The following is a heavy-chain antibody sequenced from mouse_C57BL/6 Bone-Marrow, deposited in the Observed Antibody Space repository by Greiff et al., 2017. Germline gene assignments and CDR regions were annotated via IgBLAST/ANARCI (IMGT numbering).Heavy chain of an antibody. CDR2: FYPGSGSI. Sequence: QVQLKQSGAELVKPGASVKLSCKASGYTFTEYTIHWVKQRSGQGLEWIGWFYPGSGSINYNEKFKDKATLTADKSSSTVYMELSRLTSEDSAVYFCARHGGYSNYLRGAMDYWGQGTSVTVSS. J-gene: IGHJ4*01. V-gene: IGHV1-62-2*01. CDR3: ARHGGYSNYLRGAMDY. D-gene: IGHD2-5*01. CDR1: GYTFTEYT.